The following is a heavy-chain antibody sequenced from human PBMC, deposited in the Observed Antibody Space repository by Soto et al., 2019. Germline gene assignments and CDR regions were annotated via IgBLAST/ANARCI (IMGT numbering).Heavy chain of an antibody. CDR3: ARDHVPDYDSSGFDY. CDR2: INPSGGST. Sequence: GASVKVSCKASGYTFTSYYMHWVRQAPGQGLEWMGIINPSGGSTSYAQKFQGRVTMTRDTSTSTVYMELSSLRSEDTAVYYCARDHVPDYDSSGFDYWGQGTRVTVAS. D-gene: IGHD3-22*01. J-gene: IGHJ4*02. CDR1: GYTFTSYY. V-gene: IGHV1-46*01.